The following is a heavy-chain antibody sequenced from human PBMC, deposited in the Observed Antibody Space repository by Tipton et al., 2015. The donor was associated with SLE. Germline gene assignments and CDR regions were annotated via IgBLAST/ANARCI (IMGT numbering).Heavy chain of an antibody. CDR2: IRYDGSNK. V-gene: IGHV3-33*01. CDR1: GFTFSSYG. CDR3: VRDVSNFWGGYHSWFDP. J-gene: IGHJ5*02. D-gene: IGHD3-3*01. Sequence: RSLRLSCAASGFTFSSYGMHWVRQAPGKGLEWVAFIRYDGSNKYYADSVKGRFTISRDNSKKTLYLQMNSLRAEDTAVYYCVRDVSNFWGGYHSWFDPWGQGTLVTVSS.